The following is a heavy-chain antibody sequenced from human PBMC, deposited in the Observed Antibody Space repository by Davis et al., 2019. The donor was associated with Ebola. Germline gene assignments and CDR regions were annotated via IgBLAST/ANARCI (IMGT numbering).Heavy chain of an antibody. D-gene: IGHD2-21*02. CDR2: ISYDGRNK. CDR3: AKDAAVVTAIDWYFDL. Sequence: GESLKISCAASGFTFSSYSMNWVRQAPGKGLEWVAVISYDGRNKYYGDSVKGRFTISRDNSKNTLYLQMNSLRAEDTAVFYCAKDAAVVTAIDWYFDLWGRGTLVTVSS. CDR1: GFTFSSYS. J-gene: IGHJ2*01. V-gene: IGHV3-30*18.